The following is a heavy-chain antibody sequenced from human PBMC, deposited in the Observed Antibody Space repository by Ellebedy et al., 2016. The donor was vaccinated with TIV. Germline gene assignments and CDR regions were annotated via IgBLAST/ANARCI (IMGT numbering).Heavy chain of an antibody. V-gene: IGHV3-23*01. CDR1: GFTFSSYA. D-gene: IGHD6-19*01. Sequence: GESLKISCAASGFTFSSYAMSWVRQAPGKGLEWVSTITGSGSRTDYADSVKGRFTFSRDNSTNTLYLPMNSLRAEDTAVYHCAKGTQWLGRSCFDYWGQGTLVTVSS. CDR3: AKGTQWLGRSCFDY. CDR2: ITGSGSRT. J-gene: IGHJ4*02.